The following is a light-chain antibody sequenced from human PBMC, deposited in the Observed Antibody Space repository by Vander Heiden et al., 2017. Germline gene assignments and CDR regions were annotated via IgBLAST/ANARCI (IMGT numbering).Light chain of an antibody. CDR3: CSYTSSSTLYV. Sequence: QSALTQPASVFGPPGQSITISGTGSRSDIGGYKYVAGYQQHPGKAPELMIHEVSDRPSGVSNRFSGSKSGNTASLTISGLQAEDEADYYCCSYTSSSTLYVFGTGTKVTVL. J-gene: IGLJ1*01. V-gene: IGLV2-14*01. CDR2: EVS. CDR1: RSDIGGYKY.